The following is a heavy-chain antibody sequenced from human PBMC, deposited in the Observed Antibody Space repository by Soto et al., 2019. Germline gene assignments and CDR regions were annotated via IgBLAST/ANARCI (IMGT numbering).Heavy chain of an antibody. Sequence: LSLTCTVSGGSISSSSYYWGWIRQPPGKGLEWIGSIYYSGSTYYNPSLKSRVTISADTSKNQFSLKLSSVTAADTAVYYCARQGIAAAGLFDYWGQGTLVTVSS. J-gene: IGHJ4*02. D-gene: IGHD6-13*01. V-gene: IGHV4-39*01. CDR1: GGSISSSSYY. CDR3: ARQGIAAAGLFDY. CDR2: IYYSGST.